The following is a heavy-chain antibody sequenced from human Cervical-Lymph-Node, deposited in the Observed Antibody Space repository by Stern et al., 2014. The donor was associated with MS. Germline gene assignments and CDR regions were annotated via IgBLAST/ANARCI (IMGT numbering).Heavy chain of an antibody. J-gene: IGHJ4*02. V-gene: IGHV4-61*02. CDR3: ARVLSSGWSFHHFDY. Sequence: QVQLQESGPGLVEPSQTLSLTCTVSGGSISSGSYYWSWIRQPAGKGLEWIGHIYTSGSTNYNPSLKSRVTISVDTSKNQFSLKLSSVTAADTAVYYCARVLSSGWSFHHFDYWGQGTLVTVSS. CDR1: GGSISSGSYY. CDR2: IYTSGST. D-gene: IGHD6-19*01.